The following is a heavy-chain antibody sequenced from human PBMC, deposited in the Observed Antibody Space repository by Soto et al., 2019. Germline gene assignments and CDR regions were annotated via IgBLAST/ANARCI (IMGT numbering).Heavy chain of an antibody. CDR3: VRYCSSTLCNGVATRTFDY. Sequence: LRLSCAASRFTFSTYEMHWVRQAPGKGLEWVSCIGSSGSSVYYADSVKGRFTISRDNSRNSLYLQMNSLRDEDTALYYCVRYCSSTLCNGVATRTFDYWGQGALVTVSS. CDR1: RFTFSTYE. D-gene: IGHD5-12*01. V-gene: IGHV3-48*03. CDR2: IGSSGSSV. J-gene: IGHJ4*02.